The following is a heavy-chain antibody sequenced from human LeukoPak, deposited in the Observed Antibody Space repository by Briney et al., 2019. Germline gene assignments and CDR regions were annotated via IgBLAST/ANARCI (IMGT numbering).Heavy chain of an antibody. CDR1: GGSISNSNYY. J-gene: IGHJ4*02. CDR2: IYYSGST. CDR3: ARDLSGGGTFDY. V-gene: IGHV4-39*02. Sequence: PSETLSLTCTVSGGSISNSNYYWGWIRQPPGKGLEWIGSIYYSGSTYYNPSLKSRVTISVDTSKNQFSLKLSSVTAADKAVYYCARDLSGGGTFDYWGQGTLVTVSS. D-gene: IGHD2-15*01.